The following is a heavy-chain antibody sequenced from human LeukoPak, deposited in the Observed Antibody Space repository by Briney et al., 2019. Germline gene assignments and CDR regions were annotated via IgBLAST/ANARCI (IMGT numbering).Heavy chain of an antibody. J-gene: IGHJ4*02. Sequence: SETLSLTCTVSGGSISSYYWSWIRQPPGKGLEWIGYIYNSGSTNYNPSLKSRVAISVDTSKNQFSLKLSSVTAADTAVYYCARMPHPVRIRSSSSQFDYWGQGTLVTVSS. CDR2: IYNSGST. D-gene: IGHD6-6*01. CDR1: GGSISSYY. V-gene: IGHV4-59*12. CDR3: ARMPHPVRIRSSSSQFDY.